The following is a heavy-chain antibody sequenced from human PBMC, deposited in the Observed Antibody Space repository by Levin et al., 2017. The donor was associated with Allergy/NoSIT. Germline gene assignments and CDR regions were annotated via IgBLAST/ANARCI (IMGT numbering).Heavy chain of an antibody. D-gene: IGHD1-1*01. CDR2: IVGSGSGI. J-gene: IGHJ3*02. CDR3: ARDGIKSGKNDAFDN. CDR1: GFTFSGYN. V-gene: IGHV3-48*01. Sequence: QSGGSLRLSCVASGFTFSGYNINWVRQAPGKGLEWVSYIVGSGSGIQHSDSVKGRFTISRDNAKNSVYLQMNSLRVEDTAVYYCARDGIKSGKNDAFDNWGQGTMVTVSS.